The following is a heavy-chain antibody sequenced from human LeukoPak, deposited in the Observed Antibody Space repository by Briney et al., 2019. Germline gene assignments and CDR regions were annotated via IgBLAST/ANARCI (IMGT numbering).Heavy chain of an antibody. D-gene: IGHD5-12*01. CDR3: AREHLDIAATITPDY. Sequence: ASVKVPCKASGYTFTGYYMHWVRQAPGQGLEWMGWINPNSGGTNYAQKFQGRVTMTRDTSISTAYMELSRLRSDDTAVYYCAREHLDIAATITPDYWGQGTLVTVSS. V-gene: IGHV1-2*02. J-gene: IGHJ4*02. CDR1: GYTFTGYY. CDR2: INPNSGGT.